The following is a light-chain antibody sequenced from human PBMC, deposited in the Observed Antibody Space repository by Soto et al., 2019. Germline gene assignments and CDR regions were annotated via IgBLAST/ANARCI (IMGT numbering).Light chain of an antibody. CDR2: DSN. Sequence: QSVLTQPPSVSAAPGQKVTISCSGSSSNIGNNYVSWFRQLPGTAPKLLIYDSNKRPSGIPDRFSGSKSGTSATLDITGLQTGDEADYYCATWDRSLTGEVFGGGTKVTVL. CDR3: ATWDRSLTGEV. CDR1: SSNIGNNY. J-gene: IGLJ2*01. V-gene: IGLV1-51*01.